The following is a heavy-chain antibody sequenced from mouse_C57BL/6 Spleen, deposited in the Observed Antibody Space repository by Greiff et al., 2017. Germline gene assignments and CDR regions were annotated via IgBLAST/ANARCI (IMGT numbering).Heavy chain of an antibody. Sequence: LQESGAELARPGASVKLSCKASGYTFTSYGISWVKQRTGQGLEWIGEIYPRSGNTYYNEKFKGKATLTADKSSSTAYMELRSLTSEDSAVYFCARRRLDYGSIDYWGQGTTLTVSS. V-gene: IGHV1-81*01. D-gene: IGHD1-1*01. CDR3: ARRRLDYGSIDY. J-gene: IGHJ2*01. CDR1: GYTFTSYG. CDR2: IYPRSGNT.